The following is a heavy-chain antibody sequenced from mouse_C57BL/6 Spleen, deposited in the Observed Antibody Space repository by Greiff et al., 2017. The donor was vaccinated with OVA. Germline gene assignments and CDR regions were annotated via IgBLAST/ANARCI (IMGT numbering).Heavy chain of an antibody. CDR1: GYTFTSYW. CDR2: IYPGSGST. CDR3: ARRGDYDDY. V-gene: IGHV1-55*01. Sequence: VKLQQPGAELVKPGASVKMSCKASGYTFTSYWITWVKQRPGQGLEWIGDIYPGSGSTNYNEKFKSKATLTVDTSSSTASMQLSSLTSEDSAVYYCARRGDYDDYWGQGTTLTVSS. D-gene: IGHD2-4*01. J-gene: IGHJ2*01.